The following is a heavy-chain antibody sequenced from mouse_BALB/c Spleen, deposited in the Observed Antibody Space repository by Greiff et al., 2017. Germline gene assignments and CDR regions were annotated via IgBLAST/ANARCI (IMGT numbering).Heavy chain of an antibody. CDR1: GFAFSSYD. CDR2: ISSGGGST. D-gene: IGHD1-1*01. Sequence: EVKLMESGGGLVKPGGSVKLSCAASGFAFSSYDMYWVRQTPEKRLEWVAYISSGGGSTYYPDTVKDRFTISRDNAKNTLYPQMNRLTSEDTAMYYCSRRLATRGDCAIDYWGQGTSVTVSS. CDR3: SRRLATRGDCAIDY. V-gene: IGHV5-12-1*01. J-gene: IGHJ4*01.